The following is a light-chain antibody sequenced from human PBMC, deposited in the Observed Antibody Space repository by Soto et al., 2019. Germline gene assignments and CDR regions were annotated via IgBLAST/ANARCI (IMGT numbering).Light chain of an antibody. J-gene: IGLJ1*01. V-gene: IGLV2-8*01. CDR3: SSYAGSNNYV. CDR1: SSDVGGYNY. Sequence: QSVLTQPPSASGSPGQSVTISCTGTSSDVGGYNYVSWYQQHPGKAQKLMIYEVNKRPSGVPDRFSGFKFGNTSSLTVSGLQAEDEADYYCSSYAGSNNYVFGTGTKVTVL. CDR2: EVN.